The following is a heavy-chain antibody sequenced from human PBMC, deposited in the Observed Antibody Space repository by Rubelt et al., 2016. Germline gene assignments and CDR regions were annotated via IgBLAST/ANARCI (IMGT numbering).Heavy chain of an antibody. CDR3: AKDPRRVGAGLNWFDP. J-gene: IGHJ5*02. V-gene: IGHV3-23*01. CDR2: ITGSGGST. CDR1: GFTFSSYA. D-gene: IGHD1-26*01. Sequence: FEAGGGLVQPGGSLRLSCAASGFTFSSYAMSWVRQAPGKGLEWVAAITGSGGSTFYADSGKGRFTISRDNSKNTLCRQMNSLRADDTAVYYCAKDPRRVGAGLNWFDPWGQRTLVTVSS.